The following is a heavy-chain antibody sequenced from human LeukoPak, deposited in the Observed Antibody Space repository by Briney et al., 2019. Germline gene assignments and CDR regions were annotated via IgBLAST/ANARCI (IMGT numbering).Heavy chain of an antibody. D-gene: IGHD3-22*01. CDR1: GGSFSGYY. V-gene: IGHV4-34*01. CDR3: ARARPYTYYYDSSGYYYDY. J-gene: IGHJ4*02. CDR2: INHSGST. Sequence: SETLSLTCAVYGGSFSGYYWSWIRQPPGKGLEWIGEINHSGSTNYNPSLKSRVTISVDTSKNQFSLKLSSVTAADTAVYYCARARPYTYYYDSSGYYYDYWGQGTLVTVSS.